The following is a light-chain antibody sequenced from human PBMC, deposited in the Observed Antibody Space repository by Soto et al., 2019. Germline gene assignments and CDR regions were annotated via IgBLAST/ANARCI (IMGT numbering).Light chain of an antibody. CDR3: AAWEDSLNGVL. J-gene: IGLJ2*01. CDR1: RSNIGSNT. Sequence: SVLTQPPSASGTPGQRVTISCSGSRSNIGSNTVNWYQQLPVTAPKFLIYKNNQRPSGVPDRFSGSKSGTSASLAISGLQSEDEADYDCAAWEDSLNGVLFGGGTKLTVL. V-gene: IGLV1-44*01. CDR2: KNN.